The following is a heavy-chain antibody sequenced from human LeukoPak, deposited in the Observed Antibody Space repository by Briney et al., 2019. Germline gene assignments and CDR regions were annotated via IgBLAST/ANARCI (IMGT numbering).Heavy chain of an antibody. V-gene: IGHV1-2*02. CDR2: INPNSGGT. CDR1: GYTFTGYY. Sequence: ASVKVSCKASGYTFTGYYMHWVRQAPGQGLEWMGWINPNSGGTNYAQKFQGRVTMTRDTSISTAYMELSRLRSDDTAVYYCARGYGDYEVEWFDPWGQGTLVTVSS. J-gene: IGHJ5*02. D-gene: IGHD4-17*01. CDR3: ARGYGDYEVEWFDP.